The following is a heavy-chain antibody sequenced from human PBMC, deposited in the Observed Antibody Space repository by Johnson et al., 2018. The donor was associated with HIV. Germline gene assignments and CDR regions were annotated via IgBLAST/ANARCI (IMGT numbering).Heavy chain of an antibody. CDR3: ARLGLTDAFDI. CDR1: GFTFSNSW. J-gene: IGHJ3*02. V-gene: IGHV3-66*01. CDR2: IYSGGSP. Sequence: MQLVESGGGLVQPGGSLRLSCAASGFTFSNSWMHWVRQAPGKGLEWVSVIYSGGSPYYADSVKGRFTISRDNSKNTLYLQMNSLRAEDTAVYYCARLGLTDAFDIWGQGTMVTVSP. D-gene: IGHD2-8*01.